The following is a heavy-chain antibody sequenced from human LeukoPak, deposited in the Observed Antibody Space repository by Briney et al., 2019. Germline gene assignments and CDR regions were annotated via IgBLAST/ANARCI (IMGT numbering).Heavy chain of an antibody. CDR1: GGTFSSYA. J-gene: IGHJ4*02. Sequence: SVKVSCKASGGTFSSYAISWVRQAPGQGLEWMGGIIPIFGTANYAQKFQGRVTITADESTSTAYMELSSLRSEDTAVYYCARGNYYDSSGYPRRFDYWGQGTQVTVSS. V-gene: IGHV1-69*13. CDR3: ARGNYYDSSGYPRRFDY. D-gene: IGHD3-22*01. CDR2: IIPIFGTA.